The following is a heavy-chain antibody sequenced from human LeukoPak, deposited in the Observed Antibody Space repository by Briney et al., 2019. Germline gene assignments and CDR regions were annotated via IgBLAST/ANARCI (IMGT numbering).Heavy chain of an antibody. Sequence: PGGSLRLSCAASGFTFSSYAMTWVRQAPGKGLEWVSAISGSGGSTYSADSVKGRFTISRDNSKNTLYLQMNSLRAEDTAVYYCANTKGYDILTGYHPHYHFYGMHVWGQGTTVTVSS. D-gene: IGHD3-9*01. V-gene: IGHV3-23*01. CDR2: ISGSGGST. J-gene: IGHJ6*02. CDR1: GFTFSSYA. CDR3: ANTKGYDILTGYHPHYHFYGMHV.